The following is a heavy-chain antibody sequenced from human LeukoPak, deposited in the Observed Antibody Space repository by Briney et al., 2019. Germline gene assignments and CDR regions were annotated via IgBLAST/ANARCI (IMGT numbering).Heavy chain of an antibody. D-gene: IGHD3-22*01. CDR3: TRQLETYYYDSSGYWTDY. J-gene: IGHJ4*02. CDR1: GFTFDDYA. CDR2: ISWNSGSI. Sequence: PGRSLRLSCAASGFTFDDYAMHWVRQAPGKGLEWVSGISWNSGSIGYADSVKGRFTISRDNAKNSLYLQMNSLRAEDTAVYYCTRQLETYYYDSSGYWTDYWGQGTLVTVSS. V-gene: IGHV3-9*01.